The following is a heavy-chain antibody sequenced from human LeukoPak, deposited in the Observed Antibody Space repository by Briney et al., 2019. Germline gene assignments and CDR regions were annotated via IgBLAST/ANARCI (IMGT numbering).Heavy chain of an antibody. V-gene: IGHV1-8*01. CDR3: ARGSRLPRRLPLYYYYMDV. D-gene: IGHD4-11*01. Sequence: ASVKVSCKASGYTFTSYVINWVRQATGQGLEWMGWMNPNSGNTGYAQKFQGRVTMTRNTSISTAYMELSSLRSEDTAVYYCARGSRLPRRLPLYYYYMDVWGKGTTVTVSS. CDR1: GYTFTSYV. CDR2: MNPNSGNT. J-gene: IGHJ6*03.